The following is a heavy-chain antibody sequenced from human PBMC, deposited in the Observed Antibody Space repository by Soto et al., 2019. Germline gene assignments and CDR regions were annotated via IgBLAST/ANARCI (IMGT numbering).Heavy chain of an antibody. CDR2: IIPIAAIA. D-gene: IGHD3-10*01. Sequence: QVQLVQSGAEVKKPGSSVKVSCKASGGTFSRYTINWVRQAPGQGLEWMGRIIPIAAIANYTQKFQGRVTSXGXXXSXXAYMELSSLRSDDTAVYYCARGSTLVRGAPGWFDPWGEGTLVTVSS. CDR1: GGTFSRYT. CDR3: ARGSTLVRGAPGWFDP. V-gene: IGHV1-69*02. J-gene: IGHJ5*02.